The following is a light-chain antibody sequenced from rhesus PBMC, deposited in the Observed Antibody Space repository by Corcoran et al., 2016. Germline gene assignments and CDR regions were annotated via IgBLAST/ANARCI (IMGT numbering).Light chain of an antibody. J-gene: IGLJ1*01. Sequence: QAALTQPRSVSGSPRQSVTISCTGTSSDIGGYNYVSWYQQHPGTAPKLMIYEVSKRPSGVSDRFSGSKSGNTAALTISGLQAEDEADYYCYSYVGSYTYIFGAGTRLTVL. V-gene: IGLV2-32*01. CDR2: EVS. CDR3: YSYVGSYTYI. CDR1: SSDIGGYNY.